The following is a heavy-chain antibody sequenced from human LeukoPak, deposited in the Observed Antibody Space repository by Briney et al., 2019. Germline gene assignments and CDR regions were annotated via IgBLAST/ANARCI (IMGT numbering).Heavy chain of an antibody. Sequence: SETLSLTCTVSGGSISSHFWTWIRQPPGKGLEWIGYIHYSGSTNYNPSLKSRVSISVDTSKNEFSLKLSSVTAADTAVYYCTRGLHTSLPFHWGQGIRVTVSA. D-gene: IGHD2/OR15-2a*01. V-gene: IGHV4-59*11. CDR1: GGSISSHF. CDR3: TRGLHTSLPFH. CDR2: IHYSGST. J-gene: IGHJ4*02.